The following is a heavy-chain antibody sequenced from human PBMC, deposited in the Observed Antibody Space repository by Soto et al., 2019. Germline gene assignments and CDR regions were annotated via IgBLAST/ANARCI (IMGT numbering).Heavy chain of an antibody. Sequence: GGSLRLSCAASRFTFSSYAIHWVRQAPGKGLEWVAVISYDGSNKHYADSVKGRFTISRDNSKNTLSLQVNSLRVEDTAVYYCARERSSSFLGYYYYTLDVWGQGTTVTVSS. CDR2: ISYDGSNK. CDR1: RFTFSSYA. J-gene: IGHJ6*02. D-gene: IGHD6-6*01. V-gene: IGHV3-30-3*01. CDR3: ARERSSSFLGYYYYTLDV.